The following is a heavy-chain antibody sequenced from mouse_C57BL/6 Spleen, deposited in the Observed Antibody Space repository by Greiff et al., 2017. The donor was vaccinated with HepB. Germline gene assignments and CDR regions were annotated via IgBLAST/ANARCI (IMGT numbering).Heavy chain of an antibody. CDR1: GYTFTSYW. V-gene: IGHV1-69*01. J-gene: IGHJ1*03. Sequence: VQLQQSGAELVMPGASVKLSCKASGYTFTSYWMHWVKQRPGQGLEWIGEIDPSDSYTNYNQKFKGKSTLTVDKSSSTAYMQLSSLTSEDSAVYYCARPHYGSSNWYFDVWGTRTTVTVSS. CDR3: ARPHYGSSNWYFDV. CDR2: IDPSDSYT. D-gene: IGHD1-1*01.